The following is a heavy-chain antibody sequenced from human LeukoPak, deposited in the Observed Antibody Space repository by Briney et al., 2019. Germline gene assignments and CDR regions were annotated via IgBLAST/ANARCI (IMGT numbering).Heavy chain of an antibody. Sequence: ASVKVSCKVSGYTLTELSMHWVRQAPGKGLEWMGGFDPEDGETIYAQKFQGRVTMAEDSSIDTAYMELRSLRSEDTAVYYCANLYYHDSSGYNGMDVWGQGTTVTVSS. CDR2: FDPEDGET. CDR1: GYTLTELS. J-gene: IGHJ6*02. CDR3: ANLYYHDSSGYNGMDV. V-gene: IGHV1-24*01. D-gene: IGHD3-22*01.